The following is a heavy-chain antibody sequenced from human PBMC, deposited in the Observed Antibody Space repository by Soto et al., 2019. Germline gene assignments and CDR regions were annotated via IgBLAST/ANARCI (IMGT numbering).Heavy chain of an antibody. D-gene: IGHD2-8*01. V-gene: IGHV3-73*01. J-gene: IGHJ4*02. CDR3: TRRQMGGYWNKGVCSD. Sequence: EVQLVESGGGLVQPGGSLKLSCAASGFTFSGPAMHWVRQASGKGLEWVGRIRSKANSYATAYAASVKGRFTISRDESKITAYLQMTNLKPEGTAVYYCTRRQMGGYWNKGVCSDWGQGTLVPVSS. CDR2: IRSKANSYAT. CDR1: GFTFSGPA.